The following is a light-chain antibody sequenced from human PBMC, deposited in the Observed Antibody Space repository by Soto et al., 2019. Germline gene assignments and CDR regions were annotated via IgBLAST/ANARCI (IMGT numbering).Light chain of an antibody. J-gene: IGKJ2*01. V-gene: IGKV3-20*01. CDR3: HQYGHSPYT. CDR2: GAS. CDR1: QGVSTNY. Sequence: DIVLTQSPGTLSLSPGDRATLSCRASQGVSTNYVAWYQQKPGQSPRLLIYGASSRAAGIPDRFSGSGSGTDFTLTISTVEPEDFAVFYCHQYGHSPYTFGQGTKLEIK.